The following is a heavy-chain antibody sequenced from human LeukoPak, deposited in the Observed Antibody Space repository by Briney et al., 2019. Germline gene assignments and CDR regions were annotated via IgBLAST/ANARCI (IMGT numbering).Heavy chain of an antibody. V-gene: IGHV3-11*04. D-gene: IGHD2-2*01. CDR3: ARGYLWVVPAAMPLGFDY. Sequence: PGGSLRLSCAASGFTFSDYYMSWIRQAPGKGLEWVSYISSSGSTIYYADSVKGRFTISRDNAKNSLYLQMNSLRAEDTAVYYYARGYLWVVPAAMPLGFDYWGQGTLVTVSS. CDR2: ISSSGSTI. CDR1: GFTFSDYY. J-gene: IGHJ4*02.